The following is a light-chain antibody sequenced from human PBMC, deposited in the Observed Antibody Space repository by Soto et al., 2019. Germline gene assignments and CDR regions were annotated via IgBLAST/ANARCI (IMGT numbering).Light chain of an antibody. Sequence: EIVLTQSPGTLSLSPGERATLSCRASQTVSTIYLAWYQQKPGQAPRLLICGASSRATGIPDRFSGSGSGTDFTLTISRLEPADFAVYYCQQYGSSQYTFGQGTKVDIK. V-gene: IGKV3-20*01. CDR2: GAS. CDR3: QQYGSSQYT. J-gene: IGKJ2*01. CDR1: QTVSTIY.